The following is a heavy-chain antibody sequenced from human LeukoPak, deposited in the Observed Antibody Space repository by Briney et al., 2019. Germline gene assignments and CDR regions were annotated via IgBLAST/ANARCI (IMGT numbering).Heavy chain of an antibody. CDR2: ISWNSGSI. CDR1: GFTFGDYA. Sequence: PGGSLRLSCTASGFTFGDYAMSWVRQAPGKGLEWVSGISWNSGSIGYADSVKGRFTISRDNAKNSLYLQMNSLRAEDTALYYCAKEGYYYGMDVWGKGTTVTVST. CDR3: AKEGYYYGMDV. J-gene: IGHJ6*04. V-gene: IGHV3-9*01.